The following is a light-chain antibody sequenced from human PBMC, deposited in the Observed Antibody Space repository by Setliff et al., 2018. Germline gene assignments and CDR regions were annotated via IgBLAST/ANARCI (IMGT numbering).Light chain of an antibody. Sequence: QSALTQPASVSGSPGQSITISCTGTDSDVGGFNLVSWYQQHPGKAPKFMIYEVSNRPSGVSNRFSGSKSGNTASLTISGLQAEDEADYYCSSYTSSGTDVFGSGTNATVL. J-gene: IGLJ1*01. V-gene: IGLV2-14*01. CDR3: SSYTSSGTDV. CDR2: EVS. CDR1: DSDVGGFNL.